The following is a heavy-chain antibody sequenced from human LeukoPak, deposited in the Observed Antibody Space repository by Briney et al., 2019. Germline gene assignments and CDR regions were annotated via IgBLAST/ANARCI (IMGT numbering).Heavy chain of an antibody. CDR1: GSSISGYY. CDR3: ARLTEFYDSSGYSGNWFDP. Sequence: SETLSLTCTVSGSSISGYYWNWIRQPAGKGLEWIGNVYYTGSTNYNPSLKSRVTMSIDTSKNHFSLRLTSVTAAETAVYYCARLTEFYDSSGYSGNWFDPWGQGTLVTVSS. J-gene: IGHJ5*02. CDR2: VYYTGST. D-gene: IGHD3-22*01. V-gene: IGHV4-59*01.